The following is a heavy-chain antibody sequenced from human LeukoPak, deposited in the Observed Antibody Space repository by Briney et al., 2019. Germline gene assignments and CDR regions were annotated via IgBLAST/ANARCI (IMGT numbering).Heavy chain of an antibody. CDR3: ARETYSSSWYNIFDY. J-gene: IGHJ4*02. Sequence: PSETLSLTCTVSGGSISTSNYYWGWIRQPPGKGLEWIGNIFYSGSTYYSPSLKSRVTISVDTSKNQFSLKLSSVTAADTAVYYCARETYSSSWYNIFDYWGQGTLVTVSP. V-gene: IGHV4-39*07. D-gene: IGHD6-13*01. CDR1: GGSISTSNYY. CDR2: IFYSGST.